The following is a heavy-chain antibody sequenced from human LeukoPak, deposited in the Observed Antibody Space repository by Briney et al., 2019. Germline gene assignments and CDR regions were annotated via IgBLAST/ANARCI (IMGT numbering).Heavy chain of an antibody. CDR3: ARALTGLNWFDP. V-gene: IGHV3-23*01. J-gene: IGHJ5*02. CDR2: ISGSGGST. Sequence: GGSLRLSCAASGFTFSSYAMSWVRQAPGKGLEWVSAISGSGGSTYYADSVKGRFTISRDNSKNTLYLQMNSLRAEDTAVYYCARALTGLNWFDPWGQGTLVTVSS. CDR1: GFTFSSYA. D-gene: IGHD7-27*01.